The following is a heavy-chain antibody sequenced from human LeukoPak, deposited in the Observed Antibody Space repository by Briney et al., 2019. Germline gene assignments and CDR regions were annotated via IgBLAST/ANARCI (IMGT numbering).Heavy chain of an antibody. Sequence: GGSLRLSCTASGFTFSIYWIHWVRQAPGKGLVWVSRINSDGSNTIYADSMKGRFTISRDNAKNSLYLQMNSLRAEDTAVYYCARGYSSSCDYWGRGTLVTVSS. J-gene: IGHJ4*02. CDR3: ARGYSSSCDY. CDR1: GFTFSIYW. D-gene: IGHD6-13*01. CDR2: INSDGSNT. V-gene: IGHV3-74*01.